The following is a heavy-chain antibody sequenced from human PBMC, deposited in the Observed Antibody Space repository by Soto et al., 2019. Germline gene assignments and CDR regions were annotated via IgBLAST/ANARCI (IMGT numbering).Heavy chain of an antibody. D-gene: IGHD3-3*01. Sequence: GASVKVSCKASGGTFSSYTISWVRQAPGQGLEWMGRIIPILGIANYAQKFQGRVTITADKSTSTAYMELSSLRCEDTAVYYCASNTIFGVIDYWGQGTLVTVSS. CDR1: GGTFSSYT. V-gene: IGHV1-69*02. CDR2: IIPILGIA. J-gene: IGHJ4*02. CDR3: ASNTIFGVIDY.